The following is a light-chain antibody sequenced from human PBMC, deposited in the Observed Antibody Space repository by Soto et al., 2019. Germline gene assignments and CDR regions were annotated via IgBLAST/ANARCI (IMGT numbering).Light chain of an antibody. CDR2: GAS. V-gene: IGKV3-20*01. J-gene: IGKJ1*01. CDR3: QQYGSSPPT. Sequence: EIVLTQSPATLSSSPGERTTLSCRASQGISRYLAWYQQKPGQGPRLLIYGASSRATGTPDRFSGSGSGTDFTLTINRLEPEDFALYYCQQYGSSPPTFGQGTKV. CDR1: QGISRY.